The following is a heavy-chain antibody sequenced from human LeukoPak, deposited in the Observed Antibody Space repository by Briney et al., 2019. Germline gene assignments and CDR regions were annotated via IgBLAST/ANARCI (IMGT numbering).Heavy chain of an antibody. J-gene: IGHJ4*02. CDR1: GYTFTSYG. CDR3: ARDQYDFVGGSYRPYFDY. Sequence: ASVKVSCKASGYTFTSYGISWVRLAPGQGLEWMGSISAYNGNTKFAQKFQGRVLMTTDTSTSTAYMELRSLRSDDTAVYYCARDQYDFVGGSYRPYFDYWGQGTLVTVSS. V-gene: IGHV1-18*04. D-gene: IGHD3-16*02. CDR2: ISAYNGNT.